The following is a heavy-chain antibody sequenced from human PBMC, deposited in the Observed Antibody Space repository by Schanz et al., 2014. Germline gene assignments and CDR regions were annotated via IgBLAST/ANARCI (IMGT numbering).Heavy chain of an antibody. D-gene: IGHD2-2*01. CDR3: ARGGFFDSTSFDY. V-gene: IGHV1-46*03. Sequence: QVQLVQSGAEVKQPGASVKVSCKASGYTFTSYDINWVRQAPGQGLEWMGKINPSSGTTRIAQNFQGRLTVTRDTSTSTVNMELSSLRSEDTAVYYCARGGFFDSTSFDYWGQGALVTVSS. J-gene: IGHJ4*02. CDR1: GYTFTSYD. CDR2: INPSSGTT.